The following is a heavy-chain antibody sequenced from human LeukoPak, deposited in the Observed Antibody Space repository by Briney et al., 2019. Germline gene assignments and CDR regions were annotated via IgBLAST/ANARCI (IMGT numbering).Heavy chain of an antibody. CDR3: AKGVYYDILAGYSSPPHWLAP. D-gene: IGHD3-9*01. J-gene: IGHJ5*02. CDR2: ISGSGGST. CDR1: GFTFSSYA. V-gene: IGHV3-23*01. Sequence: GESLRLSCAASGFTFSSYALSWVRQAPGKGLELVSAISGSGGSTYYADSVKGRFTISRDNSKNTLYLQMNSLRAEHTAVYYCAKGVYYDILAGYSSPPHWLAPWGQGTLVTVSS.